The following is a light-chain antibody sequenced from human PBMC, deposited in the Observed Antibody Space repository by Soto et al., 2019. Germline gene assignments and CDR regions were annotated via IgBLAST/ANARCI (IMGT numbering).Light chain of an antibody. V-gene: IGKV3D-20*02. J-gene: IGKJ4*01. CDR2: DAS. CDR1: QSVSSSY. CDR3: RQRNNWPPT. Sequence: PGERATLSCRASQSVSSSYLAWYQQKPGQAPRLLIYDASNRATGIPARFSGSGSGTDFTLTISSLEPEDFALYFCRQRNNWPPTFGGGTKVE.